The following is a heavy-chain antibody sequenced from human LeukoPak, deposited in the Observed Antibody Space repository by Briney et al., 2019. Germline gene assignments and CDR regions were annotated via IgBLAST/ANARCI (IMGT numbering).Heavy chain of an antibody. V-gene: IGHV3-30*02. Sequence: PGGSLRLSCAASGFTFRSYGMHWVRQAPGKGLEWVTFIRYDGSNKYYADSVKGRFTTSRDNSKNTMYLQMNSLRAEDTAVYYCARALRAYSYGTFDYWGQGTLVTVSS. D-gene: IGHD5-18*01. CDR1: GFTFRSYG. J-gene: IGHJ4*02. CDR2: IRYDGSNK. CDR3: ARALRAYSYGTFDY.